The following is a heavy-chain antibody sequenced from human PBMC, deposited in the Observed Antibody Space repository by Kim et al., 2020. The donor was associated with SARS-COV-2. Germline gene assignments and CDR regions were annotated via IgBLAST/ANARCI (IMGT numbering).Heavy chain of an antibody. CDR3: ARGRYRIVGATRADYYYG. D-gene: IGHD1-26*01. Sequence: SETLSLTCAVYGGSFSGYYWSWIRQPPGKGLEWLGEINHSGSTNYNPSLKSRVTISVDTSKNHFSLKLSYVTAADTAVYYCARGRYRIVGATRADYYYG. CDR1: GGSFSGYY. J-gene: IGHJ6*01. V-gene: IGHV4-34*01. CDR2: INHSGST.